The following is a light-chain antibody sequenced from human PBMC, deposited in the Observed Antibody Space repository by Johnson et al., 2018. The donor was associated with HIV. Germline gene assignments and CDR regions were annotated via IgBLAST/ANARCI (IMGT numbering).Light chain of an antibody. Sequence: QSVLTQPPSVSAAPGQKVTISCSGSNSNIGNNYVSWYQQFPGTAPKLLIYENNKRPSGIPDRFSGSKSGTSATLGITGLQTGDEVDYYCGTWDSSLSVYVFGTGTKVTVL. J-gene: IGLJ1*01. V-gene: IGLV1-51*02. CDR3: GTWDSSLSVYV. CDR1: NSNIGNNY. CDR2: ENN.